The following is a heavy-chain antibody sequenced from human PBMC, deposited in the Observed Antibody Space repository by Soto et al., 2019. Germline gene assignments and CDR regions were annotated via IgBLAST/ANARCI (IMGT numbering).Heavy chain of an antibody. V-gene: IGHV3-23*01. D-gene: IGHD1-1*01. CDR1: GFTFANFG. J-gene: IGHJ4*02. Sequence: PGGSLRLSCGTSGFTFANFGMGWVRQAPGKGLYWVSGISSSGRRTYYADSVKGRFTISRDNSKNTLYLQMNSLRAEDTAVYYCAKGTKPGYFDYWGQGTLVTVSS. CDR3: AKGTKPGYFDY. CDR2: ISSSGRRT.